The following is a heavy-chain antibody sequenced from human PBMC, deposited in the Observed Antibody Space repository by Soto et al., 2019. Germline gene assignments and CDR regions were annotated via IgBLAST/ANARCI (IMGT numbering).Heavy chain of an antibody. Sequence: SLRLSCAASGFKFSNYAMSWVRQAPGKGLEWVSLISATGGGTYYADSAKGRFTISRDNSHNTLYLQVHSLTAEDTAVYYCAKDRRAGGNSAFYFDFWGQGAQVTVSS. J-gene: IGHJ4*02. D-gene: IGHD3-16*01. V-gene: IGHV3-23*01. CDR2: ISATGGGT. CDR1: GFKFSNYA. CDR3: AKDRRAGGNSAFYFDF.